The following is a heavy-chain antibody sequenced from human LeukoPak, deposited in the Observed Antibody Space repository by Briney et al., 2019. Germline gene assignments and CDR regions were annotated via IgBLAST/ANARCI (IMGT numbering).Heavy chain of an antibody. CDR3: ARRGPGYSSGWYFGYYYYMDV. D-gene: IGHD6-19*01. V-gene: IGHV4-59*12. J-gene: IGHJ6*03. CDR2: IYYSGST. CDR1: GGSISSYY. Sequence: PSETLSLTCTVSGGSISSYYWSWIRQPPGKGLEWIGHIYYSGSTNYNPSLKSRVTISVDTSKNQFSLKLSSVTAADTAVYYCARRGPGYSSGWYFGYYYYMDVWGKGTTVTISS.